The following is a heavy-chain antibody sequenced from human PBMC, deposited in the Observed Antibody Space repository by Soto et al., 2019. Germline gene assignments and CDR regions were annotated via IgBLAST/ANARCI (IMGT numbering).Heavy chain of an antibody. CDR3: ARQDPGVLTIYSRIDY. D-gene: IGHD2-21*01. V-gene: IGHV3-33*01. CDR2: IGFDGSNK. Sequence: GGSLRLSCAASGFSFSSYGMHWVRQAPGKGLEWVAVIGFDGSNKYYADSVKGRFTISRDTSNNTLFLQMNNLRAEDTAMYYCARQDPGVLTIYSRIDYWGQGTLVTVSS. J-gene: IGHJ4*02. CDR1: GFSFSSYG.